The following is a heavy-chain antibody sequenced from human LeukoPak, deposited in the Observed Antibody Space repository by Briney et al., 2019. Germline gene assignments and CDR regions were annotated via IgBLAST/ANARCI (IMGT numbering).Heavy chain of an antibody. D-gene: IGHD3-10*01. CDR2: ISYDGSNK. CDR3: ARGGDGSGSYRYYYYMDV. Sequence: GGSLRLSCAASGFTFSSYGMHWVRQAPGKGLEWVAVISYDGSNKYYADSVKGRFTISRDNAKNSLYLQMNSLRAEDTAVYYCARGGDGSGSYRYYYYMDVWGKGTTVTVSS. CDR1: GFTFSSYG. V-gene: IGHV3-30*03. J-gene: IGHJ6*03.